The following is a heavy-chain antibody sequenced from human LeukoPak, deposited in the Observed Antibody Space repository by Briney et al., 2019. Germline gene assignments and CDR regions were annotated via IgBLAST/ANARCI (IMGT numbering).Heavy chain of an antibody. CDR2: IYTSGST. CDR1: GGSISSGSYY. D-gene: IGHD1-1*01. CDR3: ARDPLNWNDGSFCDY. Sequence: SETLSLTCTVSGGSISSGSYYWSWIRQPAGKGLEWIGRIYTSGSTNYNPSLKSRVTISVDTSKNQFSLKLSSVTAADTAVYYCARDPLNWNDGSFCDYWGQGTLVTVSA. J-gene: IGHJ4*02. V-gene: IGHV4-61*02.